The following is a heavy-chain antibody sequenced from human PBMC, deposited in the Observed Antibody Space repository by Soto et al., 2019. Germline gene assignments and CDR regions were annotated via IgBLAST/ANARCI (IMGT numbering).Heavy chain of an antibody. CDR1: GCTFTSYD. CDR3: ARVLDAYYDFWSGYSPDAFDI. Sequence: GASVKVSCKASGCTFTSYDINWVRQATGQGLEWMGWMNPNSGNTGYAQKFQGRVTMTRNTSISTAYMELSSLRSEDTAVYYCARVLDAYYDFWSGYSPDAFDIWGQGTMVTVSS. CDR2: MNPNSGNT. D-gene: IGHD3-3*01. J-gene: IGHJ3*02. V-gene: IGHV1-8*01.